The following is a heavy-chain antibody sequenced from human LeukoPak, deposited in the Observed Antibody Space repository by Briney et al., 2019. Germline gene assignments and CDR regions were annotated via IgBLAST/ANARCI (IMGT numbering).Heavy chain of an antibody. Sequence: PSQTLSLTCTVSGASIRSGDYYWSWIRQPPGKGLEWIVYIYDSGSTYYNPSLKSRITISVDTSENRFSLKLSSVTATDTAVYYCARDCSGGSCYGAFDIWGQGTMVTASS. CDR1: GASIRSGDYY. J-gene: IGHJ3*02. CDR3: ARDCSGGSCYGAFDI. V-gene: IGHV4-30-4*01. CDR2: IYDSGST. D-gene: IGHD2-15*01.